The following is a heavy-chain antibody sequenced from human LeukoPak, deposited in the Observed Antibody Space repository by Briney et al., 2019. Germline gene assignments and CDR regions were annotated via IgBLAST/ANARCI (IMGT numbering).Heavy chain of an antibody. V-gene: IGHV4-59*01. CDR3: ARVSGSCIDY. J-gene: IGHJ4*02. CDR2: IYHSGST. CDR1: GGSISSYY. Sequence: PSETLSLTCTVSGGSISSYYWSWIRQPPGKGLEWIGYIYHSGSTNYNPSLKSRVTISVDTSKNQFSLKLSSVTAADTAVYYCARVSGSCIDYWGQGTLVTVSS. D-gene: IGHD6-13*01.